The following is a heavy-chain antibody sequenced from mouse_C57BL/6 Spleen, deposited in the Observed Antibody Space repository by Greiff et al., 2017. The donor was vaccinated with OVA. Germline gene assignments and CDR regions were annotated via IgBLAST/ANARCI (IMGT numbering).Heavy chain of an antibody. Sequence: QVQLQQSGPELVKPGASVKISCKASGYAFSSSWMNWVKQRPGKGLEWIGRIYPGDGDTNYNGKFKGKATLTADKSSSTAYMQLSSLTSEDSAVYFCARWLTGTRYAMDYWGQGTSVTVSS. D-gene: IGHD4-1*01. CDR2: IYPGDGDT. CDR3: ARWLTGTRYAMDY. CDR1: GYAFSSSW. J-gene: IGHJ4*01. V-gene: IGHV1-82*01.